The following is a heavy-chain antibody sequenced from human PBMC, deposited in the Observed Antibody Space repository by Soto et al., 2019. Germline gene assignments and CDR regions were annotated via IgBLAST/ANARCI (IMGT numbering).Heavy chain of an antibody. J-gene: IGHJ4*02. D-gene: IGHD6-13*01. CDR3: ARAGDLYSSSWYYFDY. CDR2: INPNSGGT. CDR1: GYTFTGYY. Sequence: GASVKVSCKASGYTFTGYYMHWVRQAPGQGLEWMGWINPNSGGTNYAQKFQGWVTMTRDTSISTAYMELSRLRSDDTAVYCCARAGDLYSSSWYYFDYWGQGTLVTVSS. V-gene: IGHV1-2*04.